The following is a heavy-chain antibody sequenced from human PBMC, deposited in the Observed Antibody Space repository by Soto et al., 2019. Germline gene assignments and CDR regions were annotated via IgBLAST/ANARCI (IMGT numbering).Heavy chain of an antibody. CDR2: LNGSGNRT. Sequence: GGSLRLSCGASGFTFRSYAMSWVRQAPGRGLEWVSGLNGSGNRTYYADSVKGRFTISRDNSKNTLYLQMNSLRVDDTAVYYCAKGILSSEIAYYHYGMDVWGQGTTVTVSS. CDR1: GFTFRSYA. J-gene: IGHJ6*02. D-gene: IGHD3-10*01. V-gene: IGHV3-23*01. CDR3: AKGILSSEIAYYHYGMDV.